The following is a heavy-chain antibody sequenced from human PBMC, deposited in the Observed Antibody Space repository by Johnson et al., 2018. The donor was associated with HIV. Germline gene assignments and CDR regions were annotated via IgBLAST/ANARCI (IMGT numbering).Heavy chain of an antibody. CDR2: ISYDGSTN. CDR3: AREMNFPDAFDI. Sequence: QVQLVESGGGVVQPGRSLRLSCAASGFTFSNYAMHWVRQTPGKGLEWVAVISYDGSTNYYADSVKGRFTISRDNSKNTLYLQMNSLRAEDTAVYYCAREMNFPDAFDIWGQGTMVTVSS. V-gene: IGHV3-30-3*01. D-gene: IGHD1-7*01. J-gene: IGHJ3*02. CDR1: GFTFSNYA.